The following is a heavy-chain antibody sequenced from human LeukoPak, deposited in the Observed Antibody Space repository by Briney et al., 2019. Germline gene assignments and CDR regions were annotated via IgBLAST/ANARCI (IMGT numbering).Heavy chain of an antibody. Sequence: TSETLSLTCAVYGGSFSGYYWSWIRQPPGKGLEWIGEINHSGSTNYNPSLKSRVAISVDTSKNQFSLKLSSVTAADTAVYYCARPKGRGEFDYWGQGTLVTVSS. V-gene: IGHV4-34*01. CDR2: INHSGST. J-gene: IGHJ4*02. CDR1: GGSFSGYY. CDR3: ARPKGRGEFDY. D-gene: IGHD3-3*01.